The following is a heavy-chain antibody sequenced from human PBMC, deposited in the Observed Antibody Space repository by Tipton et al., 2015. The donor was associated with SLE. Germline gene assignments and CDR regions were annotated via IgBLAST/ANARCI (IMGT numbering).Heavy chain of an antibody. CDR1: GFTFSIYA. CDR3: AKSEDFWSNYYFDY. J-gene: IGHJ4*02. V-gene: IGHV3-23*03. CDR2: INGGGST. D-gene: IGHD3-3*01. Sequence: SLRLSCVASGFTFSIYAMSWVRQAPGKGLEWVSVINGGGSTYYADSVKGRFTISRDNSKNTLHLQMNSLRAEDTAVYYCAKSEDFWSNYYFDYWGQGTLVTVSS.